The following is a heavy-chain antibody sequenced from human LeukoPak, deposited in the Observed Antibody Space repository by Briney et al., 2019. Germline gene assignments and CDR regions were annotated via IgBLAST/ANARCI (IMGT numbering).Heavy chain of an antibody. Sequence: GGSLRLSCAASGFTFSSYAMSWVRQAPGKGLEWVSAISGSGGSTYYADSVKGRFTISRDNSKNTLYLQMNSLRAEDTAVYYCAKALTGQRIAAAVAFDYWGQGTLVTVSS. CDR2: ISGSGGST. D-gene: IGHD6-13*01. CDR3: AKALTGQRIAAAVAFDY. J-gene: IGHJ4*02. V-gene: IGHV3-23*01. CDR1: GFTFSSYA.